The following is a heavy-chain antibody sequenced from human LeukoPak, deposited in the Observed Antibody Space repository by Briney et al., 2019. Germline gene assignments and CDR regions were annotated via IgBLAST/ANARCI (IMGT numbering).Heavy chain of an antibody. CDR2: ISSSSSYI. Sequence: GGSLRLSCAASGFTFSSYSMNWVRQAPGKGLEWVSSISSSSSYISYADSVKGRFTISRDNAKNSLYLQMNSLRAEDTAVYYCARVRSYSSGWYSGRDFDYWGQGTLVTVSS. D-gene: IGHD6-19*01. CDR1: GFTFSSYS. CDR3: ARVRSYSSGWYSGRDFDY. J-gene: IGHJ4*02. V-gene: IGHV3-21*01.